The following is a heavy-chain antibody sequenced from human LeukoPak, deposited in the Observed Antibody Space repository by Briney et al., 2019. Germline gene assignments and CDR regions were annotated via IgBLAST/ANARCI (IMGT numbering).Heavy chain of an antibody. V-gene: IGHV3-53*01. CDR2: SHKNAIT. CDR1: GFTVSSNY. J-gene: IGHJ6*03. D-gene: IGHD3-10*01. CDR3: ARSLRVRGVPDYMDV. Sequence: GGSLRLSCAASGFTVSSNYMTWVRQAPGKGLEGVSVSHKNAITYYADTVKGRFTISRDNSKNMLYLQMNRLRAQDTAVYYCARSLRVRGVPDYMDVWGKGTTVTISS.